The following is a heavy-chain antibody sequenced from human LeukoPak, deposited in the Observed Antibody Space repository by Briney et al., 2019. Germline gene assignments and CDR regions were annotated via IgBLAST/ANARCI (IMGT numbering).Heavy chain of an antibody. CDR1: GFLVSDDY. D-gene: IGHD2-8*02. V-gene: IGHV3-53*01. J-gene: IGHJ4*02. Sequence: GGSLILSCAASGFLVSDDYISWVRQTPGKGLEWVSVIYSGGATFYADSVKGRFTISRDNPKNTVHLQMNSLRAEDTAVYYCASGGKYCTGGACYGDWGQGTLVTVSS. CDR3: ASGGKYCTGGACYGD. CDR2: IYSGGAT.